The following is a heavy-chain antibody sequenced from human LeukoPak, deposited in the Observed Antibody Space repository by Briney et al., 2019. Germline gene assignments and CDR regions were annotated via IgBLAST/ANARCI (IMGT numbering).Heavy chain of an antibody. CDR1: GYTFTGYF. J-gene: IGHJ4*02. CDR2: INPNSGGT. CDR3: ARDLGGIMDY. D-gene: IGHD1-26*01. Sequence: GASVKVSCTASGYTFTGYFLHWVRQAPGQGLEWMGWINPNSGGTNYAQKFQGRVTMTRDTSISTAYMELSRLRSDDTAVYYCARDLGGIMDYWGQGTLVTVSS. V-gene: IGHV1-2*02.